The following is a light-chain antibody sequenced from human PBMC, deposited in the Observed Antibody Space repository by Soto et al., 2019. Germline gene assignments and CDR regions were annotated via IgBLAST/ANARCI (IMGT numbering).Light chain of an antibody. J-gene: IGLJ2*01. Sequence: QSALAQPASVSGSPGQSITISCTGTSSDVGPYYYVSWYQQHPGKAPRLMIYDVNKRPSGASARFSGSKSGNTASLTISGVQAEDEADHCCCSYSVTDTIVVFGGGTKLTAL. CDR2: DVN. CDR3: CSYSVTDTIVV. CDR1: SSDVGPYYY. V-gene: IGLV2-14*03.